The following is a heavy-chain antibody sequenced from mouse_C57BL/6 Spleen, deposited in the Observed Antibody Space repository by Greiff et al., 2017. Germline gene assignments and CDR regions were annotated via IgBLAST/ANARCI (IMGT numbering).Heavy chain of an antibody. CDR1: GFTFSDYY. CDR3: ARDKNHYLDY. J-gene: IGHJ2*01. Sequence: EVKLMESEGGLVQPGSSMKLSCTASGFTFSDYYMAWVRQVPEKGLEWVANINYDGSSTYYLDSLKSRFIISRDNAKNILYLQMSSLKSEDTATYYSARDKNHYLDYWGQGTTLTVSS. CDR2: INYDGSST. V-gene: IGHV5-16*01.